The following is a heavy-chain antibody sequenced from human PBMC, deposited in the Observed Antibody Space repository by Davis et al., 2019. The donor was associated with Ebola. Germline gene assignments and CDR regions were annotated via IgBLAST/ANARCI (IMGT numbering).Heavy chain of an antibody. CDR1: GVSISSGGYY. V-gene: IGHV4-31*03. Sequence: SETLSLTCTVSGVSISSGGYYWNWVRQHPGKGLEWIGYIFYNGSTSSNPSLKSRLTMSVDTSENHFSLKMTSVTAADTAVYYCARSTFYSDSTGAGGGEIDYWGQGTLVTVSS. J-gene: IGHJ4*02. CDR3: ARSTFYSDSTGAGGGEIDY. CDR2: IFYNGST. D-gene: IGHD3-22*01.